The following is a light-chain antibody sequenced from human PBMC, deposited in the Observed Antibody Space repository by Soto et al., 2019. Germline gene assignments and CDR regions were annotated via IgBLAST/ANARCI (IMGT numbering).Light chain of an antibody. V-gene: IGKV2-28*01. CDR3: MHAIQTPGT. Sequence: DIVSTKSPISLPVTHGEPASISCRSSQSLLHSNGNIYVDWYLQKQGQSPQLLIYLGSSRASGVPDRFSGSGSGTDFTLKITRVEAGNVGVYNCMHAIQTPGTLGLRTKVDIK. J-gene: IGKJ1*01. CDR1: QSLLHSNGNIY. CDR2: LGS.